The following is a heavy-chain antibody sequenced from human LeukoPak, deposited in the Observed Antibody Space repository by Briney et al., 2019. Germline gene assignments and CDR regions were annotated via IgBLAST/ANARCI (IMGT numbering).Heavy chain of an antibody. V-gene: IGHV4-4*07. CDR2: IYTSGST. D-gene: IGHD3-3*01. CDR1: GGSISSYY. J-gene: IGHJ4*02. Sequence: KPSETLSLTCTVSGGSISSYYWSWLRQPAGKGLEWIGRIYTSGSTNYNPSLKSRVTMSVDTSKNQFSLKLSSVTAADTAVYYCARVDLWAAGAPGDYWGQGTLVTVSS. CDR3: ARVDLWAAGAPGDY.